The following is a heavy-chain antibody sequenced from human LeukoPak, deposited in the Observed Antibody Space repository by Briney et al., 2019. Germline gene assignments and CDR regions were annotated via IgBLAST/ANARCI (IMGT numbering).Heavy chain of an antibody. D-gene: IGHD6-19*01. CDR2: FDPEDGET. Sequence: GASVKVSCKVSGYTLTELSMHWVRQAPGKGLEWMGGFDPEDGETVYAQRFQGRVTMTEDTSTDTAYMELSSLRSDDTAVYYCARGQQWLEAFDYWGLGTLVTVSS. V-gene: IGHV1-24*01. J-gene: IGHJ4*02. CDR3: ARGQQWLEAFDY. CDR1: GYTLTELS.